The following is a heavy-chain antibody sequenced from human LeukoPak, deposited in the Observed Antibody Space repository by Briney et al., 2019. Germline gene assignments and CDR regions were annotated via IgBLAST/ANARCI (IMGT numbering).Heavy chain of an antibody. D-gene: IGHD6-19*01. CDR1: GGSISSSSYY. CDR3: ARALIAVAGNWFDP. J-gene: IGHJ5*02. CDR2: IYYSGST. V-gene: IGHV4-39*07. Sequence: SETLSLTCTVSGGSISSSSYYWGWIRQPPGKGLEWFGSIYYSGSTYYNPSLKSRVTISVDTSKNQFSLKLSSVTAADTAVYYCARALIAVAGNWFDPWGQGTLVTVSS.